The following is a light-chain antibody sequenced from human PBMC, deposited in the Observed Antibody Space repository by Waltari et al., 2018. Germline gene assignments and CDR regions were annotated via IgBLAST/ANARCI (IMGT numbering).Light chain of an antibody. CDR2: AAS. CDR1: QSIRSD. Sequence: DIHMTQSPSSLSTSVGDRVTITCRASQSIRSDLNWYQQKPGKAPKLLIYAASSLQSGVPSRFSGSGSGRDFTLIISSLQPEDFATYYCQQSYSHTRTFGQGTKVEIK. CDR3: QQSYSHTRT. V-gene: IGKV1-39*01. J-gene: IGKJ1*01.